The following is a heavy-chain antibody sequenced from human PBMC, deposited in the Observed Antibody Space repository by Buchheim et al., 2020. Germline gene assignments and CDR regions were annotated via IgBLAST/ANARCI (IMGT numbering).Heavy chain of an antibody. J-gene: IGHJ6*02. V-gene: IGHV4-39*01. CDR3: ARFGSTYYDFWSGYYDYYYYGMDV. Sequence: QLQLQESGPGLVKPSETLSLTCTVSGGSISSSSYYWGWIRQPPGKGLEWIGSIYYSGSTYYKPSLKSRVTISVDTSKNQFSLKLSSVTAADTAVYYCARFGSTYYDFWSGYYDYYYYGMDVWGQGTT. CDR1: GGSISSSSYY. D-gene: IGHD3-3*01. CDR2: IYYSGST.